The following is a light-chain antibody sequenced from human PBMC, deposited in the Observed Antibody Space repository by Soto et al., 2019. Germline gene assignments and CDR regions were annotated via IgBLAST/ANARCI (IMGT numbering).Light chain of an antibody. CDR1: KGINNY. CDR2: ATS. Sequence: DIQMTQSPPSLYASVGDSVTITCRASKGINNYLAWFQQQPGTAPKPLIYATSTLHSGVPSRFTGSRSGTEFTLTITSLQSEDFVTYYCQQYNGFPWTFGQGTKVEVK. J-gene: IGKJ1*01. CDR3: QQYNGFPWT. V-gene: IGKV1-16*01.